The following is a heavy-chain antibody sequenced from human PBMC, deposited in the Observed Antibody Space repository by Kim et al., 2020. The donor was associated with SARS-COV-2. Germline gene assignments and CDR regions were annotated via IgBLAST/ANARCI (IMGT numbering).Heavy chain of an antibody. Sequence: SETLSLTCTVSGGSISSSSYYWGWICQPPGKGLEWIGSIYYSGSTYYNPSLKSRVTISVDTSKNQFSLKLSSVTAADTAVYYCARRAFRGSGSYWDYYYYGMDVWGQGTTVTVSS. D-gene: IGHD3-10*01. V-gene: IGHV4-39*01. CDR2: IYYSGST. J-gene: IGHJ6*02. CDR3: ARRAFRGSGSYWDYYYYGMDV. CDR1: GGSISSSSYY.